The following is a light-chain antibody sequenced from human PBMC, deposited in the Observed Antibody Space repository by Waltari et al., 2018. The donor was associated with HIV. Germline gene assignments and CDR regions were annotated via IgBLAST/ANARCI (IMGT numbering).Light chain of an antibody. CDR3: QSADSSGTYVV. CDR1: ALPTQY. J-gene: IGLJ2*01. Sequence: SYELTQPPSVSVSPGQTARITCSGDALPTQYAYWYQEKPGQAPVLVIYKDSKRHSGIPERFSGSSSGTTVTLTISGVQAEDETDYYCQSADSSGTYVVFGGGTKLTVL. V-gene: IGLV3-25*03. CDR2: KDS.